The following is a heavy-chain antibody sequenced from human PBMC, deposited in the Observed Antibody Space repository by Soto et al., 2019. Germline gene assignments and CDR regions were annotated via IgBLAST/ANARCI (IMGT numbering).Heavy chain of an antibody. J-gene: IGHJ3*02. CDR3: ARDRYDFWSGYPPWDAFDI. Sequence: GSLRLSCAASGFTFSSYSMNWVRQAPGKGLEWVSSISSSSSYIYYADSVKGRFTISRDNAKNSLYLQMNSLRAEDTAVYYCARDRYDFWSGYPPWDAFDIWGQGTMVTVSS. V-gene: IGHV3-21*01. D-gene: IGHD3-3*01. CDR2: ISSSSSYI. CDR1: GFTFSSYS.